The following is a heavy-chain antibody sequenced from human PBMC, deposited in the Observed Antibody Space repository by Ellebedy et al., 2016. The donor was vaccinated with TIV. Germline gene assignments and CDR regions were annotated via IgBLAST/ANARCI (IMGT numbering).Heavy chain of an antibody. V-gene: IGHV1-8*01. CDR2: MNPNSGNT. CDR1: GYTFTSYD. J-gene: IGHJ4*02. CDR3: ARSQLFGVPGPSSPPGY. Sequence: ASVKVSCKASGYTFTSYDINWVRQATGQGLEWMGWMNPNSGNTGYAQKFQGRVTMTRNTSISTAYMELSSLRSEDTAVYYCARSQLFGVPGPSSPPGYWGQGTLVTVSS. D-gene: IGHD3-3*01.